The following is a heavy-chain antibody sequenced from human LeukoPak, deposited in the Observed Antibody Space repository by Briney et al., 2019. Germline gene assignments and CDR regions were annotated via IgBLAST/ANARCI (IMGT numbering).Heavy chain of an antibody. Sequence: GGSLRLSCAASGFTFSNAWMSWVRQAPGKGLECVGRIKSKIDGGTTDYAAPVKGRFTISRDDSKNTLYLQMNSLKTEDTAVYYCTTDLAPPNYELDYRGQGTLVTVSS. CDR1: GFTFSNAW. D-gene: IGHD3-22*01. J-gene: IGHJ4*02. CDR2: IKSKIDGGTT. V-gene: IGHV3-15*01. CDR3: TTDLAPPNYELDY.